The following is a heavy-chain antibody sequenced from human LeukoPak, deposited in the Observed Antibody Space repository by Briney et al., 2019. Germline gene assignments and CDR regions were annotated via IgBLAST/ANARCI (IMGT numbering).Heavy chain of an antibody. V-gene: IGHV3-7*03. D-gene: IGHD3-22*01. CDR3: ARDRWSYDPQGGFDC. J-gene: IGHJ4*02. Sequence: GGYLRLSCAASGFTFSIYWMSWVRQAPGKGLEWVANIKQDGSERYYVDSVKGRFTLSRDNAKNSLYLQMNSLRAEDTAVYYCARDRWSYDPQGGFDCWGQGTLVTVPS. CDR2: IKQDGSER. CDR1: GFTFSIYW.